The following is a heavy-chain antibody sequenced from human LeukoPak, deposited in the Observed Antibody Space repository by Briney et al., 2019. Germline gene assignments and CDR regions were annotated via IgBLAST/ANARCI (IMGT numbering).Heavy chain of an antibody. Sequence: GGSLRLSCAASGFTFSSYWMHWVRQGPGKGLVWVSVSSSDGNTANYADSVKGRFTISRDNTKNTLYLQMNSLRAEDTAVYYCARNTPEDAFDIWGQGTMVTVPS. CDR2: SSSDGNTA. J-gene: IGHJ3*02. V-gene: IGHV3-74*01. CDR3: ARNTPEDAFDI. CDR1: GFTFSSYW.